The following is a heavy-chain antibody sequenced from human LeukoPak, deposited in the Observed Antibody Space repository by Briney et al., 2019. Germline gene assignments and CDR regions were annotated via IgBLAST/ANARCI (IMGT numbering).Heavy chain of an antibody. Sequence: GGSLRLSCAASGXTFSGYWMHWVRQAPGKGLVWVSRINSDGSSTSYADSAKGRFTISRDSAKNTLYLQMNSLRAEDTAVYYCVRDGYSYGFMLAFDIWGLGTRVTVSS. CDR3: VRDGYSYGFMLAFDI. J-gene: IGHJ3*02. CDR2: INSDGSST. D-gene: IGHD5-18*01. V-gene: IGHV3-74*01. CDR1: GXTFSGYW.